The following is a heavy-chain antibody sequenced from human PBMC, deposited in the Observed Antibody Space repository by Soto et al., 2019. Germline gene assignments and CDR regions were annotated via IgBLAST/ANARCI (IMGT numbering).Heavy chain of an antibody. CDR1: SGSIISSNYY. CDR2: IYYSGST. CDR3: ARLNKPGWFDP. J-gene: IGHJ5*02. Sequence: SETLSLTCTVSSGSIISSNYYWAWIRQPPEKGLEWIATIYYSGSTYYSPSLKSRVTISVDTSKNQFSLRLASVTAADTAVYYCARLNKPGWFDPWGQGTLVTVSS. V-gene: IGHV4-39*01.